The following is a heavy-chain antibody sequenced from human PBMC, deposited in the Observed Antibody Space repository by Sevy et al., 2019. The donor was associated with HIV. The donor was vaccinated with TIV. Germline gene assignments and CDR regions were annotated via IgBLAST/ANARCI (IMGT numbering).Heavy chain of an antibody. CDR2: IYPDDSDT. D-gene: IGHD3-22*01. Sequence: GESLKISCKGSGYSFTSHWIGWVRHMPGKGLEWMGIIYPDDSDTRYSPSFQGQVTFSADKSISTAYLQWSSLKASDTAMYYCATSRSRYFDSSGYYIYWGPGTLVTVSS. CDR1: GYSFTSHW. V-gene: IGHV5-51*01. J-gene: IGHJ4*02. CDR3: ATSRSRYFDSSGYYIY.